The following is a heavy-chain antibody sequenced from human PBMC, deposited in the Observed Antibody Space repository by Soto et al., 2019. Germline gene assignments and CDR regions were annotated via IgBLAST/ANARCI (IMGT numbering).Heavy chain of an antibody. J-gene: IGHJ6*02. D-gene: IGHD3-22*01. CDR1: GGTFSSYA. CDR3: ARDLINRPTYYYDSSGYPHHDYYYGMDV. CDR2: IIPIFGTA. Sequence: SVKVSCKASGGTFSSYAISWVRQAPGQGLEWMGGIIPIFGTANYAQKFQGRVTITADESTSTAYMELSSLRSEDTAVYYCARDLINRPTYYYDSSGYPHHDYYYGMDVWGQGTTVTVSS. V-gene: IGHV1-69*13.